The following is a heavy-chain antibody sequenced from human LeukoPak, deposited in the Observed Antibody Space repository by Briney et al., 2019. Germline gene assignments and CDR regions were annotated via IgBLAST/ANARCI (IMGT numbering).Heavy chain of an antibody. J-gene: IGHJ4*02. D-gene: IGHD6-6*01. V-gene: IGHV4-38-2*01. Sequence: PSETLSLTCAVSRYSISSGYYWGWIRQPPGKGLEWIGSIYHSGTTDYNPSLKSRVTISVDTSNNQFSLKLCSVTAADTAVYYCARWYSSSGYFDYWGQGTLVTVSS. CDR3: ARWYSSSGYFDY. CDR2: IYHSGTT. CDR1: RYSISSGYY.